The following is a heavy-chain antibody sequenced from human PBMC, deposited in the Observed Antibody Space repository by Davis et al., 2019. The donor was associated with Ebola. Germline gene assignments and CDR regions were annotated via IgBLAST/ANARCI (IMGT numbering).Heavy chain of an antibody. CDR1: GFTFISYS. CDR2: ISSSGAVR. CDR3: ARDRGLQPLDS. J-gene: IGHJ4*02. V-gene: IGHV3-21*04. D-gene: IGHD4-11*01. Sequence: GGSLRLSCAVSGFTFISYSMNWVRQAPGKGLEWVSSISSSGAVRYYADSVKGRFTISRDNAKNSLSLQMNSLRSDDTAVYYCARDRGLQPLDSWGQGTLVTVSS.